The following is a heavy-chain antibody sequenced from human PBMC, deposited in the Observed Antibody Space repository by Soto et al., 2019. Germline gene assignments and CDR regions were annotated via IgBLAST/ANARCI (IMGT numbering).Heavy chain of an antibody. J-gene: IGHJ4*02. D-gene: IGHD4-17*01. V-gene: IGHV4-31*03. CDR2: IYHSGST. CDR1: GGSISSGGYY. CDR3: ARGEDYGDTHFDY. Sequence: PSETLSLTCTVSGGSISSGGYYWSWIRQHPGKGLEWIGYIYHSGSTYYNPSLKSRVTISVDTSKNQFSLKLSSVTAADTAVYYCARGEDYGDTHFDYWGQGTLVTVSS.